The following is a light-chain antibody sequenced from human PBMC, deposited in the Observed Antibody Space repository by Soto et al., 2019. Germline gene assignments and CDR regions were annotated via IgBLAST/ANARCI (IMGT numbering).Light chain of an antibody. Sequence: EMVLTKSPGTLSLSPGQRATLSCRASQTVSSSYLAWYQKKPGQAPRLHIYGASSRATGIHDRFSGSGSGTDFTLTISRREPEDFAVYYCQQYGSSPWTFGQGTKVEIK. CDR2: GAS. CDR3: QQYGSSPWT. CDR1: QTVSSSY. V-gene: IGKV3-20*01. J-gene: IGKJ1*01.